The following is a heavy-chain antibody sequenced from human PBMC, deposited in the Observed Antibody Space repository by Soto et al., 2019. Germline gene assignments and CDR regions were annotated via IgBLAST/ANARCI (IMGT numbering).Heavy chain of an antibody. J-gene: IGHJ3*02. D-gene: IGHD3-22*01. CDR1: GYTFTNYY. CDR2: INPRGGRT. Sequence: QVHLVQSGAGAEVKKPGASVKVSCKASGYTFTNYYMHWVRQAPGQGLEWMGMINPRGGRTTYPQKLQGRVTMTTDTSTSTVYMELSSLRSEDTAVYYCARDLADYYDVSNNPYNAFDIWGQGTMVTVSS. V-gene: IGHV1-46*03. CDR3: ARDLADYYDVSNNPYNAFDI.